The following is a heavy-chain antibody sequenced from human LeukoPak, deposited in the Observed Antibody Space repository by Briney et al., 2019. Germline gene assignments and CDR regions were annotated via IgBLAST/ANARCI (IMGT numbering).Heavy chain of an antibody. CDR3: AKDRGAGIGLGGYFDY. D-gene: IGHD6-19*01. Sequence: GGSLRLSCAASRFTLDDYAMHWVRPAPGKGLEWVSGISWNSGTIDYADSVKGRFTISRDNAKNSLYLQMNSLRDEDTALYYCAKDRGAGIGLGGYFDYWGQGTLVTVSS. V-gene: IGHV3-9*01. CDR2: ISWNSGTI. J-gene: IGHJ4*02. CDR1: RFTLDDYA.